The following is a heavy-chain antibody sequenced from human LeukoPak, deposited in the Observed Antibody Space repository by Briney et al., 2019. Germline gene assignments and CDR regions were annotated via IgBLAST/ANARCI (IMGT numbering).Heavy chain of an antibody. J-gene: IGHJ4*02. D-gene: IGHD2-15*01. Sequence: GALVKVSCKASGYTFTIYGISWVRQAPGQGLEWMGWISGYTGATHYSVKLQDRLTVTTDTSTNTAYMELRSLRSADTAVYLCARDTPGLAKLFDYWGQGTLVTVSS. CDR2: ISGYTGAT. CDR3: ARDTPGLAKLFDY. CDR1: GYTFTIYG. V-gene: IGHV1-18*01.